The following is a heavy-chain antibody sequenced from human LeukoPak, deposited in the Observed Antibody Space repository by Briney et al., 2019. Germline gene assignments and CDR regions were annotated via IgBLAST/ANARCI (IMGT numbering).Heavy chain of an antibody. Sequence: ASVKVSCKASGYTFTGYYMHWVRQAPGQGLEWMGWINPNSGGTNYAQKFQGRVTTTRDTSISTAYMELSRLRSDDTAVYYCARDPPRKVILAYWGQGTLVTVSS. J-gene: IGHJ4*02. CDR2: INPNSGGT. CDR1: GYTFTGYY. V-gene: IGHV1-2*02. CDR3: ARDPPRKVILAY. D-gene: IGHD2-21*01.